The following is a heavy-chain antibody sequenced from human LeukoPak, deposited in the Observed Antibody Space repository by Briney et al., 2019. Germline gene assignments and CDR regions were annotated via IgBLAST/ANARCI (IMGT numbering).Heavy chain of an antibody. D-gene: IGHD3-10*01. CDR1: GFTFSSLA. CDR3: ARDPGESGY. CDR2: ISYDGSNK. J-gene: IGHJ4*02. Sequence: GGSLRLSCAASGFTFSSLAMSWVRQAPGKGLEWVAVISYDGSNKYYADSVKGRFTISRDNSKNTLYLQMNSLRAEDTAVYYCARDPGESGYWGQGTLVTVSS. V-gene: IGHV3-30-3*01.